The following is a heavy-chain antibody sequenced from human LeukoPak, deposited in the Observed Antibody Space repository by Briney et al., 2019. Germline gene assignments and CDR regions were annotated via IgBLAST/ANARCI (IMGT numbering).Heavy chain of an antibody. CDR1: GFTFSSYE. V-gene: IGHV3-48*03. CDR3: ARGSGQWLVKLGY. CDR2: ISSSGSTI. Sequence: GGSLRLSCAASGFTFSSYEMNWVRQAPGKGLEWVSYISSSGSTIYYADSVKGRFTISRDNAKNSLYLQMNSLRAEDTAVYYCARGSGQWLVKLGYWGQGTLVTVSS. D-gene: IGHD6-19*01. J-gene: IGHJ4*02.